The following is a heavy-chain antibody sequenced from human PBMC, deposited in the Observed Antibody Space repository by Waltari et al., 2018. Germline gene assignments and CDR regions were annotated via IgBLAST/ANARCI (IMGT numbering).Heavy chain of an antibody. CDR3: AKDAFGNTYLDF. J-gene: IGHJ4*02. Sequence: VNLVESGGGVVQPGGSLRLSCPTSGFTFSTFGMQWVRQAPGKGLEWVALIGFDGSDKFDADYVRGRFTSSRDNSARTLYLDMDSLRLDDTAMYYCAKDAFGNTYLDFWGQGTLVTVSS. V-gene: IGHV3-30*02. CDR2: IGFDGSDK. CDR1: GFTFSTFG. D-gene: IGHD2-2*02.